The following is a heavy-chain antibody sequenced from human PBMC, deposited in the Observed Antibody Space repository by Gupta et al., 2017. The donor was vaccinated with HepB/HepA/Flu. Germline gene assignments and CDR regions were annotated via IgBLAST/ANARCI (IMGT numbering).Heavy chain of an antibody. V-gene: IGHV3-49*04. D-gene: IGHD3-3*01. Sequence: EVQLVESGGGLVQPGRSLRLSCIGSGFTFGDYGMSWVRQAPGKGLEWVGFIRSKAFGGTTQYAASVKGRFTISRDDSKSIVYLQMISLKTEDTAVYYCTSFWSGQIDHWGQGTLVTASS. CDR3: TSFWSGQIDH. CDR1: GFTFGDYG. J-gene: IGHJ4*02. CDR2: IRSKAFGGTT.